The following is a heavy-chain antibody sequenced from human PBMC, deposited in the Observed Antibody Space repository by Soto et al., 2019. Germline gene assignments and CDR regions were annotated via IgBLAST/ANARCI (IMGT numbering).Heavy chain of an antibody. CDR1: GFTFSNYA. CDR2: ISSSGDST. CDR3: AKDYPPVTGTFNFP. V-gene: IGHV3-23*01. J-gene: IGHJ5*02. D-gene: IGHD6-19*01. Sequence: PGGSLRLSCAASGFTFSNYAMGWVRQAPGKGLEWVSGISSSGDSTYYADSVKGRFTISRDNSKNTLYLQMSSLRADDTALYYCAKDYPPVTGTFNFPWGQGTLVTVSS.